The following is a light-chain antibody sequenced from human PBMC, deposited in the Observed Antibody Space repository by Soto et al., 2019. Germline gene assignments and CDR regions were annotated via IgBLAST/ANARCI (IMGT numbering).Light chain of an antibody. CDR3: SSYAGSNNWV. CDR1: SSDVGDYNY. V-gene: IGLV2-8*01. CDR2: EVS. Sequence: QSVLTQPPSASGSPGQSVTISCTGTSSDVGDYNYVSWYQQHPGKAPKFMIYEVSMRPSGVPDRFSGSKSGNTASLTVSGLHAEDEADYYCSSYAGSNNWVFGGGTKLTVL. J-gene: IGLJ3*02.